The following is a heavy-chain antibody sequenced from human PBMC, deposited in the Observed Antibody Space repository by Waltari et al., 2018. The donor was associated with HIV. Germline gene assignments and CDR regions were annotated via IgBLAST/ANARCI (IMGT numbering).Heavy chain of an antibody. CDR2: IWYDGSNK. V-gene: IGHV3-33*01. CDR3: ARDSHYYGSGSSRYGMDV. J-gene: IGHJ6*02. D-gene: IGHD3-10*01. CDR1: GFTFSSYG. Sequence: QVQLVESGGGVVQPGRSLRLSCAASGFTFSSYGMHWVRQAPGKGLEWVAVIWYDGSNKYYADSVKGRFTISRDNSKNTLYLQMNSLRAEDTAVYYCARDSHYYGSGSSRYGMDVWGQGTTVTVSS.